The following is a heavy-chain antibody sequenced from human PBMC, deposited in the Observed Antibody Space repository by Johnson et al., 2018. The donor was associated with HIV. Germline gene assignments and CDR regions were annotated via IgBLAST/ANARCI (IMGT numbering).Heavy chain of an antibody. D-gene: IGHD1-26*01. J-gene: IGHJ3*02. CDR1: GFTFSSYA. V-gene: IGHV3-30*04. Sequence: QVQLVESGVGVVQPGRSLRLSCAASGFTFSSYAMHWVRQAPGKGLEWVAVISYDGSNKYYADSVKGRFTISRDNSKNTLYLQMNSLRAEDTAVYYCAKDARLYPGIVGATNLYAFDIWGQGTMVTVSS. CDR3: AKDARLYPGIVGATNLYAFDI. CDR2: ISYDGSNK.